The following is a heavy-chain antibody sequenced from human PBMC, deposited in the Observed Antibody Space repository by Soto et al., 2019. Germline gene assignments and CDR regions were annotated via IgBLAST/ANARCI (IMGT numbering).Heavy chain of an antibody. D-gene: IGHD3-10*01. V-gene: IGHV1-69*13. CDR3: ARGSAAGLPFDY. Sequence: SVKVSCKASGYTFTDYYIHWVRQAPGQGLEWMGGIIPIFGTANYAQKFQGRVTITADESTSTAYMELSSLRSEDTAVYYCARGSAAGLPFDYWGQGTLVTVSS. CDR2: IIPIFGTA. CDR1: GYTFTDYY. J-gene: IGHJ4*02.